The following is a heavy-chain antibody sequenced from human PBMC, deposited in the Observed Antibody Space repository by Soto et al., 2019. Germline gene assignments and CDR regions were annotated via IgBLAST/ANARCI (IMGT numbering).Heavy chain of an antibody. CDR1: GFTFSSYA. J-gene: IGHJ4*02. Sequence: ESGGGLVQPGGSLRLSCAASGFTFSSYAMSWVRQAPGKGLAWVSAISGSDGSTHYADSVKGRFTISRDNFKNVLYLQMNSLRAEDTAIYYCARRIRYGSGSHYFDYWGQGTLVTVSS. D-gene: IGHD3-10*01. CDR2: ISGSDGST. V-gene: IGHV3-23*01. CDR3: ARRIRYGSGSHYFDY.